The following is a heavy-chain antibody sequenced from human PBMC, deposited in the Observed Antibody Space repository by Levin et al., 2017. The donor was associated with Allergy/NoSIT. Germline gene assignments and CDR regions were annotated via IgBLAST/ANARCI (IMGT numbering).Heavy chain of an antibody. D-gene: IGHD2-2*02. V-gene: IGHV3-30*04. CDR3: ARKGGMRHCTSTTCYTGLAY. CDR2: ISYDGSDK. Sequence: GESLKISCAASGFTFSSHNMHWVRQAPGKGLEWVAAISYDGSDKYYADSVMGRFTISRDNSKNTLYLQMNSLRDEDTAVYYCARKGGMRHCTSTTCYTGLAYWGQGTLVTVSS. J-gene: IGHJ4*02. CDR1: GFTFSSHN.